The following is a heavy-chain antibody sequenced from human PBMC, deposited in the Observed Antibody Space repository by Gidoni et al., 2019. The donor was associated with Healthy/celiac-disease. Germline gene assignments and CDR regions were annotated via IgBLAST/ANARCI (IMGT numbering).Heavy chain of an antibody. CDR1: GFTVSSNY. Sequence: EVQLVESGGGLIQPGGSLRLSCAASGFTVSSNYMSWVRQAPGKGLEWVSVIYSGGSTYYADSVKGRFNISRDNSKNTLYLQMNSLRAEDTAVYYWARVRDNWNYSGGDWFDPWGQGTLVTVSS. CDR2: IYSGGST. D-gene: IGHD1-7*01. V-gene: IGHV3-53*01. CDR3: ARVRDNWNYSGGDWFDP. J-gene: IGHJ5*02.